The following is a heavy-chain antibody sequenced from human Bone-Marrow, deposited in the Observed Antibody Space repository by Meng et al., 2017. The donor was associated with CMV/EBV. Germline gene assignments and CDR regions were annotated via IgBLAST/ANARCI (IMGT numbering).Heavy chain of an antibody. J-gene: IGHJ3*02. V-gene: IGHV3-30*14. CDR3: ARQLGYCSSTNCYPGAFDI. CDR2: ISYDGSNK. Sequence: GESLKISCAASGFTFSSYAMHWVRQAPGKGLEWVAVISYDGSNKYYADSVKGRFTISRDNSKNTLYLQMNSLRAEDTAVYHCARQLGYCSSTNCYPGAFDIWGQGTMVTVSS. D-gene: IGHD2-2*01. CDR1: GFTFSSYA.